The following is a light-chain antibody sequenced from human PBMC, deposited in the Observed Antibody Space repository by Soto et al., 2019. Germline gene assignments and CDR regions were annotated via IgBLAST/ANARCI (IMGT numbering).Light chain of an antibody. J-gene: IGKJ1*01. Sequence: EIVLTQSPGTLSLSPGERATLSCRASQSVSSSYLAWYQQKPGQAPRLLIYGASSRATGVPDRFSGSGSGTDFTLTISGLEPEDFAVFYCHQYGSSPWTFGQGTKGEIK. CDR3: HQYGSSPWT. V-gene: IGKV3-20*01. CDR1: QSVSSSY. CDR2: GAS.